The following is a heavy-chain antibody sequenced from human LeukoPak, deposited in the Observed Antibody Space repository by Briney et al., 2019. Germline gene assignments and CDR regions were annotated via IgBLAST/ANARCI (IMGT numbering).Heavy chain of an antibody. J-gene: IGHJ4*02. V-gene: IGHV3-23*01. CDR3: AKEGCSGASCYGNC. Sequence: GGSLRLSCAASGFTFSSYAMSWVRQAPGKALEWISVISSSGGNTYYADSVKGRFTISRDNSKNMLYLQMDSLKAEDTAVFYCAKEGCSGASCYGNCWGQGTLVTVSS. CDR1: GFTFSSYA. CDR2: ISSSGGNT. D-gene: IGHD2-2*01.